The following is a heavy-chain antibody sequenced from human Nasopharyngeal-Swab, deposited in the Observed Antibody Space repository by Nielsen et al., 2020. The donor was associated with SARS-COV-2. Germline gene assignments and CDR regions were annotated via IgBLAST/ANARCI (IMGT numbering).Heavy chain of an antibody. V-gene: IGHV3-30*18. Sequence: GGSLRPSCPASGFTFSSYGMHWVRQPPGKGLESVAVISQDERKKNYTDSVKGRFTISRDNSKNTLYLQMNSLRAEDTAFYYCAKASAVLVPAAMDYYYYGMDVWGQGTTVTVSS. CDR2: ISQDERKK. CDR1: GFTFSSYG. CDR3: AKASAVLVPAAMDYYYYGMDV. D-gene: IGHD2-2*01. J-gene: IGHJ6*02.